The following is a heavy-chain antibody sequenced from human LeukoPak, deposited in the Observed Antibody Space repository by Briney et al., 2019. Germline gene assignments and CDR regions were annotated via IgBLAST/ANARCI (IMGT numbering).Heavy chain of an antibody. CDR3: ARVGGLDLTNWFDP. CDR2: IVPIFGSA. D-gene: IGHD3/OR15-3a*01. J-gene: IGHJ5*02. Sequence: AASVKVSCKASGYTFTSYAMNWVRQAPGQGLEWMGGIVPIFGSANYAQKFQGRVTITADESTSTAYMELSSLRSEDTAAYYCARVGGLDLTNWFDPWGQGTLVTVSS. V-gene: IGHV1-69*13. CDR1: GYTFTSYA.